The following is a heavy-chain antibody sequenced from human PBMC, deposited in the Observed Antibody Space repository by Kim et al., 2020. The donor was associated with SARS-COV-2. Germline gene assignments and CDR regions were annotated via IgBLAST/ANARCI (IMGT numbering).Heavy chain of an antibody. D-gene: IGHD3-9*01. CDR3: AREAHYDILTGVRTYYYYGMDV. CDR2: ISAYNGNT. CDR1: GYTFTSYG. V-gene: IGHV1-18*01. Sequence: ASVKVSCKASGYTFTSYGISWVRQAPGQGLEWMGWISAYNGNTNYAQKLQGRVTMTTDTSTSTAYMELRSLRSDDTAVYYCAREAHYDILTGVRTYYYYGMDVWGQGTTVTVSS. J-gene: IGHJ6*02.